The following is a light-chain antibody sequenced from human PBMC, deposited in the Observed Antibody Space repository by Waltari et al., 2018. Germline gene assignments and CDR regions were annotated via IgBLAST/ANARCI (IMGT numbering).Light chain of an antibody. J-gene: IGKJ1*01. CDR1: QSISSY. Sequence: DIQMTQSPSSLSASVGDRVTITCRASQSISSYLNWYQQKPGKAPKLLIYAASSLQSGGPSRFSGSGSGTDFTLTISSLQPEDFATYYCQQSYSTPRTFGQGTKVESK. CDR3: QQSYSTPRT. CDR2: AAS. V-gene: IGKV1-39*01.